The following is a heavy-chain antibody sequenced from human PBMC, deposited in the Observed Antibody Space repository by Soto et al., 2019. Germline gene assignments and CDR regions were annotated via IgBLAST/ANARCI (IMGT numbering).Heavy chain of an antibody. D-gene: IGHD6-19*01. CDR1: GYSFTSYW. J-gene: IGHJ4*02. V-gene: IGHV5-51*01. Sequence: GESLKISCKGSGYSFTSYWIGWVRQMPGKGLEWMGIIYPGDSDTRYSPSFQGQVTISADKSISTAYLQWSSLKASDTAMYYCARPGTRWLYSSGWLSFDYWGQGTLVTVSS. CDR2: IYPGDSDT. CDR3: ARPGTRWLYSSGWLSFDY.